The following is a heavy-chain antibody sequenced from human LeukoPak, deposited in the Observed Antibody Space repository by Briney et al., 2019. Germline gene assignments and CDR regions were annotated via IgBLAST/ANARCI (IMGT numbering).Heavy chain of an antibody. Sequence: PSETLSLTCTVSGDSISAASHRWGWIRQPPGKGLEWIGTTHSSGSTSYSPSRKSRLTISVDPSKNLFSLNLKSVTAADTAVYYCARRASGLPFDFWGQGTLVTVSS. CDR1: GDSISAASHR. V-gene: IGHV4-39*01. CDR3: ARRASGLPFDF. D-gene: IGHD3-10*01. J-gene: IGHJ4*02. CDR2: THSSGST.